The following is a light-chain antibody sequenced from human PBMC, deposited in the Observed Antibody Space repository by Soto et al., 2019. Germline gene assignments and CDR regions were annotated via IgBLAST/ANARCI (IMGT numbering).Light chain of an antibody. CDR1: QSVSIQ. CDR3: QQYRNWPPIT. J-gene: IGKJ5*01. V-gene: IGKV3-15*01. Sequence: VMTQCPGTLSGSLGERGTLSWRASQSVSIQLAWYQQKPGQAPRLLIYDTSTRATGIPARFSGSGSGTEFTLTISSLQSHDFAFYYCQQYRNWPPITFGQGTRLEIK. CDR2: DTS.